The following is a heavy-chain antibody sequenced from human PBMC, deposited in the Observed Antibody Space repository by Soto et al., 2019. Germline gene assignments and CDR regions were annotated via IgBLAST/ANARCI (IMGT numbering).Heavy chain of an antibody. CDR3: AKDPSIAAAGNDAFDI. V-gene: IGHV3-30*18. J-gene: IGHJ3*02. CDR1: GFTFSSYG. CDR2: ISYDGSNK. D-gene: IGHD6-13*01. Sequence: GGSLRLSCAASGFTFSSYGMHWVRQAPGKGLEWVAVISYDGSNKYYADSVKGRFTISRDNSKNTLYLQMNSLRAEDTAVYYCAKDPSIAAAGNDAFDIWGQGTMVTVSS.